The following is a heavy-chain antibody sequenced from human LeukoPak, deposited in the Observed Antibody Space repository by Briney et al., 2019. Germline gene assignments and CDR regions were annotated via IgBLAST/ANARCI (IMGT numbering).Heavy chain of an antibody. CDR2: ISSTSSYI. D-gene: IGHD5-12*01. CDR3: ARVDNRRYSGYVAFDI. V-gene: IGHV3-21*01. J-gene: IGHJ3*02. Sequence: PGGSLRLSCAASGFTFSAYSMNRVRQAPGKGLEWVSSISSTSSYIYYVDSVKGRFTISRDNAKNSLYLQMNSLRAEDTAMYYCARVDNRRYSGYVAFDIWGQGTMVTVSS. CDR1: GFTFSAYS.